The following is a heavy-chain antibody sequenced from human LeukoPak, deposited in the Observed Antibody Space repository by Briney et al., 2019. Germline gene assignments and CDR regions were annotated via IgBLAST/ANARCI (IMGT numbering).Heavy chain of an antibody. CDR2: ISASGSSI. V-gene: IGHV3-23*01. J-gene: IGHJ4*02. CDR1: GFTFSSYA. CDR3: AKDRDYYDSSGYLY. D-gene: IGHD3-22*01. Sequence: GGSLRLSCAASGFTFSSYAMTWVRQAPGKGLEWVSSISASGSSIYYVDSVKGRFTVSRDNSRNTLYLQMNSLRAEDTALYYCAKDRDYYDSSGYLYWGQGTLVTVSS.